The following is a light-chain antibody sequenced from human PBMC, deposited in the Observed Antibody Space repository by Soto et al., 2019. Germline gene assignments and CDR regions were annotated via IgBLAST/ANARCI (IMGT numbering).Light chain of an antibody. CDR3: SSYTSRSTYV. J-gene: IGLJ1*01. CDR2: DVS. Sequence: DRTHPVSVSRVSRRGSPIFFNGKSIDVGGYNHVSWYQHHPGKAPKVIIYDVSNRPSGVSNRFSGSKSGNTASLTFSGLQAEDEADYYCSSYTSRSTYVFGTGTKVTVL. CDR1: SIDVGGYNH. V-gene: IGLV2-14*03.